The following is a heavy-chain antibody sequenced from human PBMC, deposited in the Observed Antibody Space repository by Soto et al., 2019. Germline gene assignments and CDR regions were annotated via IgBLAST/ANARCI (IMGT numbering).Heavy chain of an antibody. CDR2: IYYSGST. Sequence: QLQLQESGPGLVKPSETLSLTCTVSGGSISSSSYYWGWIRQPPGKGLEWIGSIYYSGSTYYNPSLKSRVTISVDTSKNHFSLKLSSVTAADTAVYYCARRLRVLLKGWFDPWGQGTLVTVSS. CDR1: GGSISSSSYY. D-gene: IGHD3-10*01. V-gene: IGHV4-39*02. CDR3: ARRLRVLLKGWFDP. J-gene: IGHJ5*02.